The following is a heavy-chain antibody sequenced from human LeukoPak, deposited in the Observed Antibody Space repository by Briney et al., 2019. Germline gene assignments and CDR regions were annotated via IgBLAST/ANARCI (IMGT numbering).Heavy chain of an antibody. V-gene: IGHV3-48*01. J-gene: IGHJ6*03. CDR3: ARLTRADSSGWSVGYYYYMDV. Sequence: PGGSLRLSCAASGFTFSSYAMSWVRQAPGKGLEWVSYISSSSSTIYYADSVKGRFTISRDNAKNSLYLQMNSLRAEDTAVYYCARLTRADSSGWSVGYYYYMDVWGKGTTVTVSS. CDR1: GFTFSSYA. CDR2: ISSSSSTI. D-gene: IGHD6-19*01.